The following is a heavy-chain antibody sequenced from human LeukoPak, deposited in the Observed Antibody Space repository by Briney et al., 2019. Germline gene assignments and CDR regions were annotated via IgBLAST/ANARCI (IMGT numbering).Heavy chain of an antibody. J-gene: IGHJ5*02. CDR1: GFTFSSYG. D-gene: IGHD1-26*01. CDR2: ISYDGSNK. V-gene: IGHV3-30*18. CDR3: AKKDYSGSSVSISS. Sequence: GGSLRLSCAASGFTFSSYGMHWVRQAPGKGLEWVAVISYDGSNKYYADSVKGRFTISRDNFKNTLYLQMNSLRAEDTAVYYCAKKDYSGSSVSISSWGQGTLVTVSS.